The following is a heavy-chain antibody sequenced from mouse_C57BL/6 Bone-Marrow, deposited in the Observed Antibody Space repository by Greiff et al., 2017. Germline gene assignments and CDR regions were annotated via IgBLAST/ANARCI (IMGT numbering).Heavy chain of an antibody. Sequence: FPGNQLEYIGYTFYSGITYYNPSLESRTYITRDTSKNQFSLKLSSVTTEDTATYYCAGPRFAYWGQGTLVTVSA. J-gene: IGHJ3*01. CDR3: AGPRFAY. V-gene: IGHV3-3*01. CDR2: TFYSGIT.